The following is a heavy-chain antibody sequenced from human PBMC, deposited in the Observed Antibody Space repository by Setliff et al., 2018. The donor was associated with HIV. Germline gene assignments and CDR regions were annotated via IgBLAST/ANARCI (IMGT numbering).Heavy chain of an antibody. D-gene: IGHD1-26*01. Sequence: PSETLSLTCTVSGGSIGSGSHYWSWIRQPAGKGLEWIGHIYTTGSTNYNPSLKSRVTISADTSNNQFSLRLTSMTAAGTAVYYCAKTSVGATGLYAVDIWGQGTMVTVSS. J-gene: IGHJ3*02. CDR3: AKTSVGATGLYAVDI. CDR2: IYTTGST. CDR1: GGSIGSGSHY. V-gene: IGHV4-61*09.